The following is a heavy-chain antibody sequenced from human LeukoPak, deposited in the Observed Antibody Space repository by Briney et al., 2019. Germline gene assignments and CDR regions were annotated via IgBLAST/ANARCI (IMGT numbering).Heavy chain of an antibody. J-gene: IGHJ3*02. CDR3: ARDVSVYCGGDCSTHLDAFDI. CDR1: GGSISSYY. Sequence: KPSETLSLTCTVSGGSISSYYWSWIRQPPGKGLEWIGYIYYSGSTNYNPSLKSRVTISVDTSKNQFSLKLSSVTAADTAVYYCARDVSVYCGGDCSTHLDAFDIWGQGTMVTVSS. CDR2: IYYSGST. V-gene: IGHV4-59*13. D-gene: IGHD2-21*02.